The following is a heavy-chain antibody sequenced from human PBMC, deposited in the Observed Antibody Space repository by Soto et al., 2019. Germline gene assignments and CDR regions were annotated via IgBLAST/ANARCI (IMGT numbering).Heavy chain of an antibody. V-gene: IGHV3-53*01. CDR1: GFTFSSND. CDR2: IYSGGST. CDR3: ATRPLLPGAP. D-gene: IGHD3-22*01. Sequence: EVQLVESGGGLIQPGGSLRLSCAASGFTFSSNDMNWVRPAPGKGLEWVSLIYSGGSTYYADSVKGRFTISRDNSKNTLYLQMSSLSAEDTAVYYCATRPLLPGAPWGQGTMVTVSS. J-gene: IGHJ3*01.